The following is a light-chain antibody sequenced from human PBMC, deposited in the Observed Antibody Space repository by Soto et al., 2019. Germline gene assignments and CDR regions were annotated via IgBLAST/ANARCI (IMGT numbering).Light chain of an antibody. J-gene: IGLJ2*01. CDR2: NTN. CDR3: VLYMGSGSVV. Sequence: QTVVTQEPSFSVSPGGRVTLTCGLSSGSVSTSYYPSWYQQTPGQTPRTLIYNTNSRSSGVPDRFSGSILGNKAALTITGAQADDESDYYCVLYMGSGSVVFGGGTQLTVL. CDR1: SGSVSTSYY. V-gene: IGLV8-61*01.